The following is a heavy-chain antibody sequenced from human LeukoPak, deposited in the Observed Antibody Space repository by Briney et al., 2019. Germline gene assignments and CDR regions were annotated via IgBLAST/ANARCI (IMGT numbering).Heavy chain of an antibody. CDR3: ARHPDYGDYPYYFDY. J-gene: IGHJ4*02. CDR1: GYSFTSYW. Sequence: GESLKTSCKGSGYSFTSYWISWVRQMPGKGLEWMGRIDPSDSYTNYSPSFQGHVTISADKSISTAYLQWSSLKASDTAMYYCARHPDYGDYPYYFDYWGQGTLVTVSS. D-gene: IGHD4-17*01. CDR2: IDPSDSYT. V-gene: IGHV5-10-1*01.